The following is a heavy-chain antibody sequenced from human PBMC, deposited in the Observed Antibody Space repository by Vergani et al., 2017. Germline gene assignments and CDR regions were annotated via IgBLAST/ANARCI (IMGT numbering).Heavy chain of an antibody. V-gene: IGHV3-30*18. CDR2: ISNDGSKK. CDR3: AKAGSVTSGSLQYDFYMDV. Sequence: QVQLVESGGGVVQPGGSLRLSCAASGFSFSSHAIHWVRQAPGKGLEWVAVISNDGSKKYYADSGKGRFTISRDNSKNTLDLQMNSLRTQDTAVYYCAKAGSVTSGSLQYDFYMDVWGKGTTVTVS. CDR1: GFSFSSHA. D-gene: IGHD3-10*01. J-gene: IGHJ6*03.